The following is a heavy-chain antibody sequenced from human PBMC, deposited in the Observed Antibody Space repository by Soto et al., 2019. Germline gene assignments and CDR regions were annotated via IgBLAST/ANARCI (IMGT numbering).Heavy chain of an antibody. V-gene: IGHV5-10-1*01. CDR2: IDPSDSYT. Sequence: GESLKISCKGSGYSFTSYWISWVRQMPGKGLEWMGRIDPSDSYTNYSPSFQGHVTISADKSISTAYLQWSSLKASDTAMYYCARRRDNWNYATIDYYYYGMDVWGQGTTVTVSS. CDR3: ARRRDNWNYATIDYYYYGMDV. J-gene: IGHJ6*02. D-gene: IGHD1-7*01. CDR1: GYSFTSYW.